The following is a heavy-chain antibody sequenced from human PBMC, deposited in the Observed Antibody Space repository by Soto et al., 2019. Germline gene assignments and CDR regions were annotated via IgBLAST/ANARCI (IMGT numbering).Heavy chain of an antibody. Sequence: GGSLRLSCAASGFTFSSYWMSWVRQAPGKGLEWVANIKQDGTEKYYVDSAKGRFTISRDNTNNSLYLQVNSLRAEDTAVYYCARVKLEQWLVRLDYWGQGALVTVSS. D-gene: IGHD6-19*01. CDR2: IKQDGTEK. CDR1: GFTFSSYW. V-gene: IGHV3-7*01. CDR3: ARVKLEQWLVRLDY. J-gene: IGHJ4*02.